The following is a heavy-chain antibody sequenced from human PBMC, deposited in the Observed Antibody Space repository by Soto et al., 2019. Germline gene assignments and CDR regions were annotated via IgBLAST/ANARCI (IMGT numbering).Heavy chain of an antibody. CDR1: GFTFSSYA. CDR3: AKDAPAVGLPIAGAAR. Sequence: EVQLLESGGGLVQPGGSLRLSCAASGFTFSSYAMSWVRQAPGKGLEWVSAISGSGGSTYYADSVKGRFTISRDNSKNTLYLQMNSLRDEDTAVYYYAKDAPAVGLPIAGAARGGQGTLVTVSS. CDR2: ISGSGGST. D-gene: IGHD6-19*01. V-gene: IGHV3-23*01. J-gene: IGHJ4*02.